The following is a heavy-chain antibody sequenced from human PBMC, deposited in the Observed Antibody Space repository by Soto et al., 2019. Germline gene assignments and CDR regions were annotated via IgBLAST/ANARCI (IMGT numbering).Heavy chain of an antibody. CDR1: GFTFSNYV. CDR2: ISPDGITK. V-gene: IGHV3-33*01. J-gene: IGHJ4*01. CDR3: GRDAYSYGGHQIDY. Sequence: VQLVESGGGVVQPGMSLRLSCAASGFTFSNYVMHWVRQAPGEGLEWLTAISPDGITKKYGDSVKDRFTVSRDNSRDTLYLLLSSLRAEDTAVYYCGRDAYSYGGHQIDYWGHGALVTVAS. D-gene: IGHD5-18*01.